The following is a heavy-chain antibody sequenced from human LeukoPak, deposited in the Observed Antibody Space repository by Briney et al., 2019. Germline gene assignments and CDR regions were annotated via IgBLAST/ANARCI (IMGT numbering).Heavy chain of an antibody. D-gene: IGHD6-13*01. V-gene: IGHV4-4*07. J-gene: IGHJ3*02. CDR3: ARGIAAASERALDI. CDR1: GGSISSYY. Sequence: SETLSLTCTVSGGSISSYYWSWIRQPAGKGLDWIGRIYTSGSTDYHPSLKSRVTMSVDTSKNQFSLRLTSVTAADTAVYYCARGIAAASERALDIWGQGTTVTVSS. CDR2: IYTSGST.